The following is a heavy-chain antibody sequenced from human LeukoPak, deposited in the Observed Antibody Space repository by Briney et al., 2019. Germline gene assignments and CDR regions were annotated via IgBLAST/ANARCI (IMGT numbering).Heavy chain of an antibody. Sequence: GGSLRLSCAASGFTFSSYGMSWVRQAPGKGLEWVSAISGSGGSTYYADSVKGRFTISRDNSKNTLYLQMNSLRAEDTAVYYCAKDIHYYGSGSYYLVDYWGQGTLVTVSS. D-gene: IGHD3-10*01. V-gene: IGHV3-23*01. CDR3: AKDIHYYGSGSYYLVDY. CDR2: ISGSGGST. J-gene: IGHJ4*02. CDR1: GFTFSSYG.